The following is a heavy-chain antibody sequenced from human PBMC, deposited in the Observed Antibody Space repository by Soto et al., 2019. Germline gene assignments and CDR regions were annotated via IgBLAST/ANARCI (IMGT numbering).Heavy chain of an antibody. J-gene: IGHJ5*02. CDR2: IYYMGRT. V-gene: IGHV4-59*12. CDR3: ARKRPYNWFDP. Sequence: SETLSLTCTVGSISTYYWNWIRQPPGKGLEWIGYIYYMGRTNYNPSLKSRVTISVDTSKNQFSLKLSSVTAADTAVYYCARKRPYNWFDPWGQGTLVTVSS. CDR1: SISTYY.